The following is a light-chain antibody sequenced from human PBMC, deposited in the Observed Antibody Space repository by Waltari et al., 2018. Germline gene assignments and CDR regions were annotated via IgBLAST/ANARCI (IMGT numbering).Light chain of an antibody. Sequence: VLTQSPGTLSLSPGERATFACRASQSITKRYFAWYQQKPGQAPRLLIYGASSRAPGIPDMFSVSGSGTDFTLTISRLEPEDFAVYYCQQYGSSVMYTFGQGTKLEIK. CDR3: QQYGSSVMYT. J-gene: IGKJ2*01. CDR1: QSITKRY. V-gene: IGKV3-20*01. CDR2: GAS.